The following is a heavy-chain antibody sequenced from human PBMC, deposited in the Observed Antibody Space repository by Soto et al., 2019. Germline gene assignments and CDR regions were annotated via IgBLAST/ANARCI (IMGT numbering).Heavy chain of an antibody. CDR2: IWHDGGNK. CDR3: ARDGDVNTGFGKDY. Sequence: QVQLVESGGGVVQPGRSLRLSCAASGFTFSSYGMHWVRQAPGKGLEWVAFIWHDGGNKFYAESVKGRFTISRDNSKNTLDLQMTSLSAEDTARYYCARDGDVNTGFGKDYWGQGTLVTVSS. D-gene: IGHD3-16*01. CDR1: GFTFSSYG. J-gene: IGHJ4*02. V-gene: IGHV3-33*01.